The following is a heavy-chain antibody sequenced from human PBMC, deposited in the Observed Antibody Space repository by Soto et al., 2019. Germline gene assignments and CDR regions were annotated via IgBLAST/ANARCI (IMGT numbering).Heavy chain of an antibody. CDR3: TKYRRTDAEGYSFDY. Sequence: PSETLSLTCTVSGGSISCSCWSGFRQTPGKVLEWVGYIHYSGSTNYTPSLNSRVTMSVDSAKNQFSLQLRSVTAADTAVYFCTKYRRTDAEGYSFDYWGQGALVTV. J-gene: IGHJ4*02. CDR2: IHYSGST. CDR1: GGSISCSC. D-gene: IGHD2-15*01. V-gene: IGHV4-59*01.